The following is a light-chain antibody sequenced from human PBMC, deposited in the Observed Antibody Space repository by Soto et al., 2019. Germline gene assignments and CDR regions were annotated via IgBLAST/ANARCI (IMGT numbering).Light chain of an antibody. CDR3: QQYGSSPPT. V-gene: IGKV3-20*01. CDR1: QSVSSNY. CDR2: GAS. J-gene: IGKJ1*01. Sequence: EIVLTQSPGTLSLSPGERPTLSCRASQSVSSNYLAWYQRKPGQAPRLLIYGASSRAIDIPNRFSGSGSGTDFTLTITRLEPEDFAVYYCQQYGSSPPTFGQGTKVEI.